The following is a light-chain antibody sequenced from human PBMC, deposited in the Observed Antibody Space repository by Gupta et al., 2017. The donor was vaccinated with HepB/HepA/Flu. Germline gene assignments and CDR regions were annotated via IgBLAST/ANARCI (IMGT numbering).Light chain of an antibody. CDR1: RSTIGSNT. J-gene: IGLJ2*01. Sequence: SVLPPPPPASGTPWPRVTISCSGSRSTIGSNTVHWYQQFPGTAPKLLIYSNNPRPSGVPDRFSGSKSGTSATLATSGHQAEEEADYYCAAWDTNRNGRVFGGGTKLTV. CDR2: SNN. CDR3: AAWDTNRNGRV. V-gene: IGLV1-44*01.